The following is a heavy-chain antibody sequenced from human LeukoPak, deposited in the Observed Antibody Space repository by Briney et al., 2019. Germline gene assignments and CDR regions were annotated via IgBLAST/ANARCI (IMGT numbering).Heavy chain of an antibody. CDR2: IYKSGST. CDR3: ARGSFFDY. V-gene: IGHV4-61*02. Sequence: SETLSLTCTVSRGFISSDSYYWDWVRQPAGTGLEWVGRIYKSGSTKYNPTLKSRVTISVDTSKNQFSLKLSSVTAADTAVYYCARGSFFDYWGQGTLVTVSS. CDR1: RGFISSDSYY. J-gene: IGHJ4*02.